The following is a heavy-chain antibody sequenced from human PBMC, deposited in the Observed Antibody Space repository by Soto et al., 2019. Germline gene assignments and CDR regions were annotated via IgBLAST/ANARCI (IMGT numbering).Heavy chain of an antibody. V-gene: IGHV4-38-2*01. CDR2: IFNSGNT. Sequence: SETLSLTCAVSGYSISSGYYWGWIRQPPGKGPEWIGSIFNSGNTYYNPSFESRVTISLDSSKNQFSLKLTSVTAADTAVYYCTRGVLAWGPGTLVTVSS. D-gene: IGHD2-8*01. J-gene: IGHJ5*02. CDR1: GYSISSGYY. CDR3: TRGVLA.